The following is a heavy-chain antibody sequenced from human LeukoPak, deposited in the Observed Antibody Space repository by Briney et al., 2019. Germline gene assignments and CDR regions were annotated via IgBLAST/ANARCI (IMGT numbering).Heavy chain of an antibody. CDR2: ISGGGGST. CDR3: AKGAVRGVIISDIDY. Sequence: QPGGSLRLSCEASGFTFSSYAMSWVRQAPGKGLEWVSVISGGGGSTDYADSVKGRFFIPRDNSKNTLYLQMNSLRAEDTAVYYCAKGAVRGVIISDIDYWGQGTLVTVSS. J-gene: IGHJ4*02. D-gene: IGHD3-10*01. V-gene: IGHV3-23*01. CDR1: GFTFSSYA.